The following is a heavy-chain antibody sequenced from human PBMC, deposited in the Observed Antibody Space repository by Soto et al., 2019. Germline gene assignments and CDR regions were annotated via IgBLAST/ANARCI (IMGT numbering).Heavy chain of an antibody. CDR2: IYPGDSDT. V-gene: IGHV5-51*03. D-gene: IGHD3-9*01. Sequence: EVQLVQSGAEVKKPGESLKISCKGSGYSFTSYWIGWLRQMPGKGLEWMGIIYPGDSDTRYSPSFQGQVTISADKSISTADLQWSSLKASDTAMYYGARGALRYFDWLSFLVWGKGTTVTVSS. CDR1: GYSFTSYW. J-gene: IGHJ6*04. CDR3: ARGALRYFDWLSFLV.